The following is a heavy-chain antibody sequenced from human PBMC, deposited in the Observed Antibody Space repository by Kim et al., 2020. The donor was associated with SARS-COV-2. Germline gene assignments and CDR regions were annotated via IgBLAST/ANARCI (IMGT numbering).Heavy chain of an antibody. D-gene: IGHD2-2*02. CDR2: IKQDGSEK. CDR1: GFTFSSYW. J-gene: IGHJ6*03. V-gene: IGHV3-7*01. Sequence: GGSLRLSCAASGFTFSSYWMSWVRQAPGKGLEWAANIKQDGSEKYYVDSVKGRFTISRDNAKNSLYLQMNSLRAEDTAVYYCARDRGYCSSTSCYTPYYYYYMDVWGKGTPVTVSS. CDR3: ARDRGYCSSTSCYTPYYYYYMDV.